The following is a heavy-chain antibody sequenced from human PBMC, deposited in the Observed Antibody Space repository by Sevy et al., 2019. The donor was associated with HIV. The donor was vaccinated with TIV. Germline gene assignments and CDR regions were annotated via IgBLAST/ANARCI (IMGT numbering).Heavy chain of an antibody. J-gene: IGHJ4*02. CDR3: ARDLGSAGSEGYLDY. CDR1: GFTFSDYY. D-gene: IGHD3-10*01. V-gene: IGHV3-11*01. Sequence: GGSLRLSCAASGFTFSDYYMSWIRQAPGKGLEWVSYISSSGSTIYYADSVKGRFTISRDNDKNSLYLQMNSLRAEDTAVYLCARDLGSAGSEGYLDYWGQGALVTVSS. CDR2: ISSSGSTI.